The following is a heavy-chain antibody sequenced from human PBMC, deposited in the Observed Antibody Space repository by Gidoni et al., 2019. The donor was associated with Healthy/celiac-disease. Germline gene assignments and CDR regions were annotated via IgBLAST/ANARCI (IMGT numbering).Heavy chain of an antibody. V-gene: IGHV4-34*01. CDR2: INHSGST. Sequence: QVQLQQWGAGLLKPSETLSLTCAVYGGSFSGYYWSWIRQPPGKGLEWIGEINHSGSTNYNPSLKSRVTISVDTSKNQFSLKLSSVTAADTAVYYCAARGRVARGFFDYWGQGTLVTVSS. D-gene: IGHD2-15*01. J-gene: IGHJ4*02. CDR3: AARGRVARGFFDY. CDR1: GGSFSGYY.